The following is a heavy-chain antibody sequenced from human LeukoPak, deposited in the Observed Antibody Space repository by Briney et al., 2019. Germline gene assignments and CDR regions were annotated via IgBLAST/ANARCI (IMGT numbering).Heavy chain of an antibody. V-gene: IGHV4-38-2*01. D-gene: IGHD3-16*01. J-gene: IGHJ3*02. CDR1: GSSISSGFY. Sequence: PSETLSLTCAVSGSSISSGFYWGWIRQPPGKGLEWIGTIYHGGSSYYNPSLKSRVTISVDTPKNHFSLKLSSVTAADTAVYYCAKGGDAFDIWGQGTMVTVSS. CDR2: IYHGGSS. CDR3: AKGGDAFDI.